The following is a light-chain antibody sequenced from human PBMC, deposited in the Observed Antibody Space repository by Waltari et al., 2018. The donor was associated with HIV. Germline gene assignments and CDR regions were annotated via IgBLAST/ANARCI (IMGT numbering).Light chain of an antibody. CDR2: EDS. Sequence: SYELPQPPSVSVSPGPTARITCPGDALPKRYSYWYQQKSGQAPVLVLYEDSKRPSGIPERFSGSSSGTMATLTISGAQVEDEADYYCYSRDSSGNSWVFGGGTKLTVL. J-gene: IGLJ3*02. CDR1: ALPKRY. V-gene: IGLV3-10*01. CDR3: YSRDSSGNSWV.